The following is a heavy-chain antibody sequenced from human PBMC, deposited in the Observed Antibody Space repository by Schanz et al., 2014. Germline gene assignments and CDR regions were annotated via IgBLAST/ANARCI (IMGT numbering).Heavy chain of an antibody. V-gene: IGHV1-69*02. D-gene: IGHD1-26*01. J-gene: IGHJ4*02. Sequence: QVPLVQSGAEVKKPGSSVKVSCKASGGTFSTYTISWVRQAPGQGLEWMGRVIPIFGITNYAQKFQGRVTITADKSTSTAYMELSSLRSEDTAVYYCARTIVGAAFGDYWGQGTLVTVSS. CDR2: VIPIFGIT. CDR3: ARTIVGAAFGDY. CDR1: GGTFSTYT.